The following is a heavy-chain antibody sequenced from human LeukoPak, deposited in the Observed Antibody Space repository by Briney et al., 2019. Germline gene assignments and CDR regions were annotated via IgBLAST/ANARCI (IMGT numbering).Heavy chain of an antibody. J-gene: IGHJ6*02. CDR3: ARVSGDYEKSTDV. D-gene: IGHD4-17*01. V-gene: IGHV4-59*01. Sequence: SETLSLTCTVSGGSISSYYWSWIRQPPGKGLEWIGYIYYSGSTNYNPSLKSRVTISVDTSKNQFSLKLSSVTAADTAVYYCARVSGDYEKSTDVWGQGTTVTVSS. CDR2: IYYSGST. CDR1: GGSISSYY.